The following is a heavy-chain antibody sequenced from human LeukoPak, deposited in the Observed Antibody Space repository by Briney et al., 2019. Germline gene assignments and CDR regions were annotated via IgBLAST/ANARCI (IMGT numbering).Heavy chain of an antibody. CDR3: ARVLDSPLNWFDP. CDR2: IYYSGST. V-gene: IGHV4-31*03. J-gene: IGHJ5*02. CDR1: GGSISSGGYY. Sequence: SQTLSLTCTVSGGSISSGGYYWSWIRQHPGKGLEWIGYIYYSGSTYYNPSLKSRVTISVDTSKNQFSLKLSSVTAADTAVYYCARVLDSPLNWFDPWDQGTLVTVSS. D-gene: IGHD3-22*01.